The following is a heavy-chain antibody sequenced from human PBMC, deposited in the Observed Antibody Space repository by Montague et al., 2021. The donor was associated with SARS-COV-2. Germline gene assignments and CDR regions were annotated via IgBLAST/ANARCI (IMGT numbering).Heavy chain of an antibody. D-gene: IGHD3-10*01. V-gene: IGHV4-61*02. CDR1: GGSISSGGYY. J-gene: IGHJ4*02. CDR2: IYTSGST. Sequence: TLSLTCTVSGGSISSGGYYWSWIRQPAGKGLEWIGRIYTSGSTNYNPSLKSRVTISVDTSKNQFSLKLSSVTAADTAVYYCARSLDPSGTYYLPYWGQGTLVTVSS. CDR3: ARSLDPSGTYYLPY.